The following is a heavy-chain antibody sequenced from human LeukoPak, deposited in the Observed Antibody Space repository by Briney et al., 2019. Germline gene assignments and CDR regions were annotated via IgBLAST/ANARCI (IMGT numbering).Heavy chain of an antibody. J-gene: IGHJ2*01. V-gene: IGHV3-11*06. D-gene: IGHD1-26*01. CDR2: ITSSNNYI. CDR1: GFTFSDSY. CDR3: VTTWGAHYWYFDL. Sequence: GGSLRLSCAASGFTFSDSYMSWIRQAPGKGLEWVSSITSSNNYIYYADSMKGRFTISRDNAKNSLYLQMNSLRAEDTAVYYCVTTWGAHYWYFDLWGRGALVTVSS.